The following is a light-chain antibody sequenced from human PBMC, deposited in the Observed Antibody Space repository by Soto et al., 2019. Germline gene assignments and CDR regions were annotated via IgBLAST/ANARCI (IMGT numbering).Light chain of an antibody. Sequence: QSVLTQPPSASGTPGQRVTISCSGSSSNIGSNYVYWYQQLPGTAPKLLIYRNNQRPSGVPDRFSGSKSGTSASLAISGLRSEDEADYSCAAWDDSLSVFWVFGGGPKVTVL. CDR2: RNN. CDR3: AAWDDSLSVFWV. J-gene: IGLJ3*02. CDR1: SSNIGSNY. V-gene: IGLV1-47*01.